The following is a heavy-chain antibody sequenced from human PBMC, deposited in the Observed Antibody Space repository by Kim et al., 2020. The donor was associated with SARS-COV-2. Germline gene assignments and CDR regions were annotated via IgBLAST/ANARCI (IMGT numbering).Heavy chain of an antibody. CDR3: TRDPDYSKGASFDY. V-gene: IGHV3-74*01. J-gene: IGHJ4*02. Sequence: ADSVKCRYTISTANSKNMMYLQLNSRRAEDTAVYYCTRDPDYSKGASFDYWGQGTLVTVSS. D-gene: IGHD4-4*01.